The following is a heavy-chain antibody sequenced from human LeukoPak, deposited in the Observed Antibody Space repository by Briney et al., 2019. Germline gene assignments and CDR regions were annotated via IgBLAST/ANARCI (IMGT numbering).Heavy chain of an antibody. CDR1: GYSISSGYY. CDR3: ARVLITIFGVVIPTYFDY. Sequence: SETLSLTCTVSGYSISSGYYWGWIRQPPGKGLEWIGSIYHSGSTYYNPSLKSRVTISVDTSKNQFSLKLSSVTAADTAVYYCARVLITIFGVVIPTYFDYWGQGTLVTVSS. CDR2: IYHSGST. J-gene: IGHJ4*02. V-gene: IGHV4-38-2*02. D-gene: IGHD3-3*01.